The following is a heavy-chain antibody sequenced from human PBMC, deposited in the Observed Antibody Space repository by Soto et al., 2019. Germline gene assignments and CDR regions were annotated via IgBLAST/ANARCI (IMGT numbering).Heavy chain of an antibody. V-gene: IGHV4-30-4*01. CDR2: IYYSGST. CDR1: GGSISSGDYY. Sequence: QVQLQESGPGLVKPSQTLSLTCTVSGGSISSGDYYWSWIRQPPGKGLEWIGYIYYSGSTYYNPSLKSRVTISVDTSKNQCSLKLSYVTAADTAVYYCARGSELGLLWFGEATGNGMDVWGQGTTVTVSS. CDR3: ARGSELGLLWFGEATGNGMDV. J-gene: IGHJ6*02. D-gene: IGHD3-10*01.